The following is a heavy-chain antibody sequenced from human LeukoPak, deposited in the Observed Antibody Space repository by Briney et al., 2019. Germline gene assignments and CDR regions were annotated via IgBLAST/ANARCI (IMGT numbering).Heavy chain of an antibody. D-gene: IGHD3-22*01. V-gene: IGHV3-23*01. J-gene: IGHJ4*02. CDR2: ISGSGGST. Sequence: GGSLRLSCAASGFTFSSYGMSWARQAPGKGLEWVSAISGSGGSTYYADSVKGRFTISRDNSKNTLYLQMNSLRAEDTAVYYCAKDRYYYDSSGYYYFDYRGQGTLVTVSS. CDR1: GFTFSSYG. CDR3: AKDRYYYDSSGYYYFDY.